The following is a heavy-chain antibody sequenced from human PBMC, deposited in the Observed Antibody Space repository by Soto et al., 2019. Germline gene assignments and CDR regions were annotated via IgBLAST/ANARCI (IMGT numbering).Heavy chain of an antibody. CDR3: VRRGRTSNGDWFDL. J-gene: IGHJ5*02. V-gene: IGHV1-18*01. CDR1: GYTFTSYR. Sequence: ASVKVSCKASGYTFTSYRISWVRQAPGQGLEWMGWISAYNGHTNYAQKLQGRVTMTTDTSTSTAYMELRSLRSDDTAVYFCVRRGRTSNGDWFDLWGQGILVTVSS. D-gene: IGHD3-3*02. CDR2: ISAYNGHT.